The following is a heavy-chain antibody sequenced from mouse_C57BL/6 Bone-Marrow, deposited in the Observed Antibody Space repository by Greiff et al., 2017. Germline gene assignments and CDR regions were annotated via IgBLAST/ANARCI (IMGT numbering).Heavy chain of an antibody. CDR1: GYTFTDYY. CDR2: IYPGSGNT. Sequence: QVQLQQSGAELVRPGASVKLSCKASGYTFTDYYINWVKQRPGQGLEWIARIYPGSGNTYYNEKFKGKATMTAEKSSSTAYMQLSSLTSEDSAVYFCAGVYSEAYWGQGTLVTVSA. CDR3: AGVYSEAY. J-gene: IGHJ3*01. D-gene: IGHD1-1*01. V-gene: IGHV1-76*01.